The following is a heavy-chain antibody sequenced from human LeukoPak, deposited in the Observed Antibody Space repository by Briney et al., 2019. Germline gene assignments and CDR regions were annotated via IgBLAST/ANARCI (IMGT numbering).Heavy chain of an antibody. CDR3: AKSKLGIITEYFDY. D-gene: IGHD7-27*01. V-gene: IGHV3-23*01. CDR1: GFTFDDYA. CDR2: ISGSGGST. J-gene: IGHJ4*02. Sequence: PGGSLRLSCAASGFTFDDYAMHWVRQAPGKGLEWVSAISGSGGSTYYADSVKGRFTISRDNSKNTLYLQMNSLRAEDTAVYYCAKSKLGIITEYFDYWGQGTLVTVSS.